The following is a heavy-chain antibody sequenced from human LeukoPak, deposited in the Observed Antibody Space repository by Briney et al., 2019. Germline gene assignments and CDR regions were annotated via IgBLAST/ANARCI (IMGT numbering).Heavy chain of an antibody. CDR2: ISGSGGST. D-gene: IGHD5-12*01. V-gene: IGHV3-23*01. CDR1: GGSFSGYY. CDR3: AKDGREWPRSLDY. Sequence: ETLSLTCAVYGGSFSGYYWSWIRQAPGKGLEWVSGISGSGGSTYYADSVKGRFTISRDSSKNTLYLQMNSLRAEDTAVYYCAKDGREWPRSLDYWGQGTLVTVSS. J-gene: IGHJ4*02.